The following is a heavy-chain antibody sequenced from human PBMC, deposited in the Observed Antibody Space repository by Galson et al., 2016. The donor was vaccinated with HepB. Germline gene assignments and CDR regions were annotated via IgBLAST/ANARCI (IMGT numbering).Heavy chain of an antibody. V-gene: IGHV3-9*01. CDR2: ISWNSGSV. CDR1: GFTFDDYG. D-gene: IGHD5-18*01. CDR3: AKEVGTGGYAPGYYYGVDV. J-gene: IGHJ6*02. Sequence: SLRLSCAASGFTFDDYGMHWVRQAPGKGPEWVSGISWNSGSVGYADSVKGRFTISRDNAKNSLFLQMNSLRTEDTAFYYCAKEVGTGGYAPGYYYGVDVWGQGTTVTVSS.